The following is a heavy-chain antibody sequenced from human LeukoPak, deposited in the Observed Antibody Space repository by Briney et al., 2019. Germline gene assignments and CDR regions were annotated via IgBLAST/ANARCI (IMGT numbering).Heavy chain of an antibody. J-gene: IGHJ4*02. CDR3: ARGSVIVGATTFDY. CDR2: IIPIFGIA. Sequence: SVKVSCKASGGTFSSYAISWVRQAPGQGLEWMGRIIPIFGIANYAQKFQGRVTITADRSTSTAYMELSSLRSEDTAVYYCARGSVIVGATTFDYWGQGTLVTVSS. CDR1: GGTFSSYA. D-gene: IGHD1-26*01. V-gene: IGHV1-69*04.